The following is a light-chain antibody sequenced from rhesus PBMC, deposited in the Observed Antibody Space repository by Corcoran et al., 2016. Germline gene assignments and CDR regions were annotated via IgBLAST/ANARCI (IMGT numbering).Light chain of an antibody. CDR3: QQYNSLPYT. J-gene: IGKJ2*01. CDR2: DAN. Sequence: DIQMTQSPSSLSASVGDTVTITCRASQSISSWLDWYQQKPGKAPKLLIYDANRLESGVPSRFSGSGTWTEFTLTISSLQPEDFTTYYCQQYNSLPYTFGQGTKAEIK. V-gene: IGKV1-32*01. CDR1: QSISSW.